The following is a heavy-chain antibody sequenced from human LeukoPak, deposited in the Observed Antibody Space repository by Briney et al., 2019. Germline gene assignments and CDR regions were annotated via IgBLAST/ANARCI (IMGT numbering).Heavy chain of an antibody. D-gene: IGHD3-9*01. CDR3: ARDDFEYSVHYGMDV. V-gene: IGHV4-4*07. J-gene: IGHJ6*02. CDR1: GGSISTYY. CDR2: VYRSGNT. Sequence: SETLSLTCSVSGGSISTYYWSWIRXPAGKGLEWIGRVYRSGNTNYNPSLQSRVTMSVDTSKNQISLRLRSVTAADTAVYYCARDDFEYSVHYGMDVWGQGTAVTVSS.